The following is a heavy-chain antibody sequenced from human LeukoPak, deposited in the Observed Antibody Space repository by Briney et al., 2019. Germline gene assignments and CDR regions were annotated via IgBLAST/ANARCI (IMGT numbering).Heavy chain of an antibody. V-gene: IGHV3-30*03. J-gene: IGHJ6*03. D-gene: IGHD3-22*01. CDR3: AGTRGYYALYYMDV. CDR2: ISYDGINK. CDR1: GFTFSSHG. Sequence: GGSLRLSCAASGFTFSSHGMHWVRQAPGKGLEWVAVISYDGINKYHADSVKGRFTISRDNSKNTLYLQTSSLRTEDTAVYYCAGTRGYYALYYMDVWGKGTTVTVSS.